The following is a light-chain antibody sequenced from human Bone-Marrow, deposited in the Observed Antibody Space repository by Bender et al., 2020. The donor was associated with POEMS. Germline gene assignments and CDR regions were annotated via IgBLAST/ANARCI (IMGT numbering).Light chain of an antibody. CDR2: DNN. V-gene: IGLV2-23*01. CDR3: GSDAGRSGWV. Sequence: QSALTQPASVSGSPGQSITISCTGTNTDFGTYYDDVSWYQQLPGTAPQLILYDNNQRPSGVSKRFAGTKSGNTASLTSAGRQADDEADYYCGSDAGRSGWVFGGGTKVTVL. J-gene: IGLJ3*02. CDR1: NTDFGTYYD.